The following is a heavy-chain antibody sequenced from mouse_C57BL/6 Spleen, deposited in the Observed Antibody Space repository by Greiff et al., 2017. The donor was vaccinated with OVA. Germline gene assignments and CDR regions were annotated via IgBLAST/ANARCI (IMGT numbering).Heavy chain of an antibody. Sequence: VQLKQSGPELVKPGASVKISCKASGYSFTGYYMNWVKQSPEKSLEWIGEINPSTGGTTYNQKFKAKATLTVDKSSSTAYMQLKSLTSEDSAVYYCARSSDYYGSSYGYFDVWGTGTTVTVSS. CDR2: INPSTGGT. V-gene: IGHV1-42*01. CDR3: ARSSDYYGSSYGYFDV. CDR1: GYSFTGYY. D-gene: IGHD1-1*01. J-gene: IGHJ1*03.